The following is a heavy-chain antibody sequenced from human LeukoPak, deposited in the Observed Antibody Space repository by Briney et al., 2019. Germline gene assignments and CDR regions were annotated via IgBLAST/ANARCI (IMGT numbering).Heavy chain of an antibody. CDR3: ASYQWLLRKYRGWFDP. J-gene: IGHJ5*02. D-gene: IGHD3-22*01. CDR1: GFTFSDYY. V-gene: IGHV3-11*01. Sequence: GGSLRLSCAASGFTFSDYYMSWIRQAPGKGLEWVSYISSSGSTIYYADSVKGRFTISRDNAKNSLYLQMNSLRAEDTAVYYCASYQWLLRKYRGWFDPWGQGTLVTVSS. CDR2: ISSSGSTI.